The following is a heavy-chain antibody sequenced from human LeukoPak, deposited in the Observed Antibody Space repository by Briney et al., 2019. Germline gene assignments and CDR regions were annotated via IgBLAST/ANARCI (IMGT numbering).Heavy chain of an antibody. D-gene: IGHD3-22*01. CDR3: ATFSSMIVVEGVFDM. CDR1: GFTFSRYW. J-gene: IGHJ3*02. Sequence: GGSLRLSCAASGFTFSRYWMSWVRQAPGKGLEWVANIKEDGREKYYVDSVKGRFAISRDNAKNSLYLQMNSLRAEDTAVYYCATFSSMIVVEGVFDMWGQGTMVIVSS. CDR2: IKEDGREK. V-gene: IGHV3-7*01.